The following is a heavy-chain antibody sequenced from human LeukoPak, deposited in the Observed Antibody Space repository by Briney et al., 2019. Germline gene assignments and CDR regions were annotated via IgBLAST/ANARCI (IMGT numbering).Heavy chain of an antibody. CDR1: GGSISSYY. CDR3: ARGSDYYDSSGYYSWYYFDY. V-gene: IGHV4-59*08. D-gene: IGHD3-22*01. J-gene: IGHJ4*02. Sequence: SETLSLTCTVSGGSISSYYWSWIRQPPGKGLEWIGYIYYSGSTNYNPSLKSRVTISVDTSKNQFSLKLSSVTAADTAVYYCARGSDYYDSSGYYSWYYFDYWGQRTLVTVSS. CDR2: IYYSGST.